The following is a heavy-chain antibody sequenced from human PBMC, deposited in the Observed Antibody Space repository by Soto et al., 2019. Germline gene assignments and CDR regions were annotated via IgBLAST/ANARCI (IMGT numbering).Heavy chain of an antibody. CDR2: INAGNGHT. CDR3: ASESYGGEFDY. D-gene: IGHD4-17*01. Sequence: QVQLVQSGAEEKKPGASVKVSCKASGYTFTSYAMHWVRQAPGQRLEWMGGINAGNGHTKYSQKFQGRVTITRDTSASTAYMELSSLRSEDTAVYYCASESYGGEFDYWGQGTLVTVSS. CDR1: GYTFTSYA. J-gene: IGHJ4*02. V-gene: IGHV1-3*05.